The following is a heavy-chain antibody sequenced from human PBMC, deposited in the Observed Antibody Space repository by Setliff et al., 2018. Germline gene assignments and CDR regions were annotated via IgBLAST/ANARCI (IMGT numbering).Heavy chain of an antibody. CDR3: ARGDYIRYFYMDA. J-gene: IGHJ6*03. CDR1: GGTFSRSA. Sequence: SVKVSCKASGGTFSRSAINWVRQAPGQGLEWMGGIIPIFGTATYAQKFQGRVTIIADESTSTTYMELSSLRSEDTAVYYCARGDYIRYFYMDAWGKGTTVTVSS. V-gene: IGHV1-69*13. D-gene: IGHD4-4*01. CDR2: IIPIFGTA.